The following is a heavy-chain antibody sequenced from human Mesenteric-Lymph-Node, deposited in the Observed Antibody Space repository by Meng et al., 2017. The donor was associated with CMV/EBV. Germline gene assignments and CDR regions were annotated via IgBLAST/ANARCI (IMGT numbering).Heavy chain of an antibody. CDR2: ISAYNGNT. J-gene: IGHJ6*02. V-gene: IGHV1-18*01. Sequence: ASVKVSYKASGYTFTSYGISWVRQAPGQGLEWMGWISAYNGNTNYAQKLQGRVTMTTDTSTSTAYMELRSLRSDDTAVYYCARYSTIFGVVTTSPNYYYYGMDVWGQGTTVTVSS. CDR1: GYTFTSYG. CDR3: ARYSTIFGVVTTSPNYYYYGMDV. D-gene: IGHD3-3*01.